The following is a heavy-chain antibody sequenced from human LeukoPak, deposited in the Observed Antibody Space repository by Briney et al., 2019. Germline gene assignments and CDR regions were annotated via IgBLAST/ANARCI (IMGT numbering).Heavy chain of an antibody. CDR1: GFMFRSFE. CDR2: ISSGATTM. V-gene: IGHV3-48*03. CDR3: ALLAVASDFDY. Sequence: EGSLRLSCAASGFMFRSFEMYWVRQAPGKGLERIAYISSGATTMYYADSVKGRFTISRDDAKNSLFLQMNSLRAEDTAVYYCALLAVASDFDYWGQGALVTVSS. J-gene: IGHJ4*02. D-gene: IGHD6-19*01.